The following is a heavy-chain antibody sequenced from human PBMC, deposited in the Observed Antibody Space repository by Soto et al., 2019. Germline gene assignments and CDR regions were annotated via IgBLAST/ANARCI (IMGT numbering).Heavy chain of an antibody. CDR1: GGSISSGGYY. J-gene: IGHJ6*02. D-gene: IGHD2-21*01. V-gene: IGHV4-31*03. CDR2: IYYSGTT. Sequence: QVQLQESGPGLVKPSQTLSLTCTVSGGSISSGGYYWNGMRQHPRKGLEWIGYIYYSGTTYYNPSLKSRVTISVDTSTNQFSLKLSSVTAADTAVYYCAASCVGCGGFNYDGIDVWGQGTTVTVSS. CDR3: AASCVGCGGFNYDGIDV.